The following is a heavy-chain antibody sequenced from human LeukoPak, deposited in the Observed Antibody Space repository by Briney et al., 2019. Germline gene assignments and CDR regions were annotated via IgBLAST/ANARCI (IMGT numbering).Heavy chain of an antibody. CDR1: GGSISTYY. CDR2: IYYSGST. CDR3: ARDNYGGNYNGVDA. J-gene: IGHJ6*02. V-gene: IGHV4-59*01. D-gene: IGHD4-23*01. Sequence: TASETLSLTRTVSGGSISTYYWSWIRQPPGKGLEWIGYIYYSGSTNYNPSLKSRVTISVDTSKNQSSLKLSSVTAADTAVYYCARDNYGGNYNGVDAWGQGTTVTVSS.